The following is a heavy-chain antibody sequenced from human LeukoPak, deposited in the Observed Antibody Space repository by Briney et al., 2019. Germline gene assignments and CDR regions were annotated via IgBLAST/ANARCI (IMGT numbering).Heavy chain of an antibody. J-gene: IGHJ4*02. Sequence: SVKVSGKASGGTFSSYAISWLGQSPGQGLWGRGGIIPFFVIAKYSKKFQRRGTITADESTSTAYMELSSLRSEDTAVYYCASGQDYDILTGLFGYWGQGTLVTVSS. D-gene: IGHD3-9*01. CDR3: ASGQDYDILTGLFGY. V-gene: IGHV1-69*01. CDR1: GGTFSSYA. CDR2: IIPFFVIA.